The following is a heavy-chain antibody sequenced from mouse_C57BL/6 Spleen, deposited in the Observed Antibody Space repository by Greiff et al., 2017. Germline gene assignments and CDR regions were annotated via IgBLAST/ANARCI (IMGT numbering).Heavy chain of an antibody. V-gene: IGHV1-82*01. Sequence: QVQLQQSGPELVKPGASVKISCKASGYAFSSSWMNWVKQRPGKGLEWIGRIYPGDGDTNYNGKFKGKATLTADKSSSTAYMQLSSLTSEDSAVYFCAREGYGNYVQFAYWGQGTLVTVSA. CDR1: GYAFSSSW. CDR2: IYPGDGDT. D-gene: IGHD2-10*02. CDR3: AREGYGNYVQFAY. J-gene: IGHJ3*01.